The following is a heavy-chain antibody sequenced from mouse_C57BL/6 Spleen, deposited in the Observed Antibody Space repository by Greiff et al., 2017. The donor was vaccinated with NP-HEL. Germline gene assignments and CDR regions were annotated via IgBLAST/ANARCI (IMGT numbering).Heavy chain of an antibody. CDR1: GYAFSSYW. D-gene: IGHD4-1*01. J-gene: IGHJ2*01. CDR3: ARRATGTGFDY. Sequence: VQLQQSGAELVKPGASVKISCKASGYAFSSYWMNWVKQRPGKGLEWIGQIYPGDGDTNYNGKFKGKATLTADKSSSTAYMQLSSLTSEDSAVYFCARRATGTGFDYWGQGTTLTVSS. CDR2: IYPGDGDT. V-gene: IGHV1-80*01.